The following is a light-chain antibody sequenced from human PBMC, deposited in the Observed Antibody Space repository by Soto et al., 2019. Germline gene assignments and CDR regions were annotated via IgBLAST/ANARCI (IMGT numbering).Light chain of an antibody. CDR3: HQYGSSPYT. CDR2: GAS. CDR1: QSVSSSY. V-gene: IGKV3-20*01. J-gene: IGKJ2*01. Sequence: EIVLTQSPGTLSLSPGERATLSCRASQSVSSSYLAWYQQKPGQAPRLLIYGASSRATGIPDRFSGSVSGTDFTLTISRLEPADFAVYYCHQYGSSPYTFGQGTKLEIK.